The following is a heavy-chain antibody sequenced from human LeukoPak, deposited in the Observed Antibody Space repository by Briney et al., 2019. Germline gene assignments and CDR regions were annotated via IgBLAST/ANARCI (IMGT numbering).Heavy chain of an antibody. V-gene: IGHV4-30-2*01. Sequence: SQTLSPTCTVSGDSISNGPYYWSWIRQPPGKGLEWIGYIYQSGSTCYNSSLKSRVTISVDRSKNQLSLKLSSVTAADTAVYYCARDFHLHYWGQGTLVTVSS. CDR1: GDSISNGPYY. CDR2: IYQSGST. CDR3: ARDFHLHY. J-gene: IGHJ4*02.